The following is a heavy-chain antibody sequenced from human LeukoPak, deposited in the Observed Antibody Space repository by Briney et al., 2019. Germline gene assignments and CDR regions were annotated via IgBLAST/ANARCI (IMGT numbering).Heavy chain of an antibody. V-gene: IGHV3-48*01. D-gene: IGHD4-17*01. J-gene: IGHJ4*02. CDR2: ISSTSNTI. Sequence: GGSLRLSCAASGFTFSSYSMNWVRQAPGKGLEWISYISSTSNTIYYADSVKGRFAISRDNAKNSLYLQMSSLRGEDTAVYYCATGYYGGSLDYWGRGTLVTVSS. CDR3: ATGYYGGSLDY. CDR1: GFTFSSYS.